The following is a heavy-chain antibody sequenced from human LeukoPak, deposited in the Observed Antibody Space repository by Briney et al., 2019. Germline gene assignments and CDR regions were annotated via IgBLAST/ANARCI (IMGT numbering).Heavy chain of an antibody. CDR1: GITFSSDA. CDR2: ISGSGNAI. CDR3: ARYLVMVGTEFPLFDY. J-gene: IGHJ4*02. V-gene: IGHV3-23*01. Sequence: GGSLRLSCAASGITFSSDAMSWVRQAPGKGLEWVSTISGSGNAIYYADSVKGRFTISRDNSKNTLYLQMNSLRADDTAVYYCARYLVMVGTEFPLFDYWGQGTLGTVSS. D-gene: IGHD2-15*01.